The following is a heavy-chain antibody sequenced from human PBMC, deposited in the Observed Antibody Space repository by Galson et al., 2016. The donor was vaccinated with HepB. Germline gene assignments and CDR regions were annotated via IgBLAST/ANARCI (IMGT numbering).Heavy chain of an antibody. Sequence: SLRLSCAASGFTFSNYAMSWVRQAPGKGLEWVSGISGTGGTTYYADSVKGRFTISRDNSKNTLYLQMNSLRVEDTALYYCAKDGYFASGSALYGMDVRGQGTTVTVSS. V-gene: IGHV3-23*01. CDR1: GFTFSNYA. CDR2: ISGTGGTT. CDR3: AKDGYFASGSALYGMDV. J-gene: IGHJ6*02. D-gene: IGHD3-10*01.